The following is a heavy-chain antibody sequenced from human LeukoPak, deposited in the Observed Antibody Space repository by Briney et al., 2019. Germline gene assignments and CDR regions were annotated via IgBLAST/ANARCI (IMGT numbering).Heavy chain of an antibody. CDR3: ARGLYCSSNSCYKDD. V-gene: IGHV4-34*01. J-gene: IGHJ4*02. CDR2: INHSGSA. D-gene: IGHD2-2*02. Sequence: KPSETLSLTCAVYGGSFSGYYWSWIRQPPGKGLEWIGEINHSGSADYNPSLKSRLTISVDRSKNQFSLKLSSVTAADTAVYYCARGLYCSSNSCYKDDWGQGTLVTVSS. CDR1: GGSFSGYY.